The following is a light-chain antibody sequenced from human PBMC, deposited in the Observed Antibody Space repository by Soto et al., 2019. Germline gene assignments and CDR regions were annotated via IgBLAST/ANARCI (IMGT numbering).Light chain of an antibody. CDR1: QTVSRW. CDR2: KAS. CDR3: QQYNSYSWT. V-gene: IGKV1-5*03. Sequence: DIQMTQSPSSLSASVGDRVTITGRASQTVSRWLAWYQQTQGKAPQVXIEKASTLDSGVPSRFSGSGAGTAFTRTINSLQPEDDATDACQQYNSYSWTFGQGTQVDIK. J-gene: IGKJ1*01.